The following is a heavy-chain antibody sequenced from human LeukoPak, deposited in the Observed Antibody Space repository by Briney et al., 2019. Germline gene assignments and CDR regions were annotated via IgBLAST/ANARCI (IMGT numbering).Heavy chain of an antibody. CDR2: IYSDGSST. CDR1: GFTFSGYW. J-gene: IGHJ3*02. V-gene: IGHV3-74*01. D-gene: IGHD4-23*01. Sequence: GGSLRLSCAASGFTFSGYWMHWVRQAPGKGLVWVSRIYSDGSSTNYADSVKGRFTISRDNAKNTLYLQMDSPRAEDTAVYYCARDRYYGGNSHAFDIWGQGTMVTVSS. CDR3: ARDRYYGGNSHAFDI.